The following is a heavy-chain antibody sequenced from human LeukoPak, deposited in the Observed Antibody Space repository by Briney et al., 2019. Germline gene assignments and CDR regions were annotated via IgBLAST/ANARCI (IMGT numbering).Heavy chain of an antibody. CDR1: GFTFSSYD. V-gene: IGHV3-30*03. Sequence: GGSLRLSCAASGFTFSSYDMHWVRQAPGKGLEWVAFISYDGSNEYYVDSVKGRFTISRDNSKNTLYLQMNSLRAEDTAVYHCADSGSYSLYWGQGTLVAVSS. CDR3: ADSGSYSLY. J-gene: IGHJ4*02. D-gene: IGHD1-26*01. CDR2: ISYDGSNE.